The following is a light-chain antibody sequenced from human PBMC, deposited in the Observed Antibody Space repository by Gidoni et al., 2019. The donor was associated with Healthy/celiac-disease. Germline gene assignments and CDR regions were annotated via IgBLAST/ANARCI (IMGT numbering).Light chain of an antibody. CDR1: QSVSSY. CDR2: DAS. V-gene: IGKV3-11*01. CDR3: QQRSNWWT. J-gene: IGKJ1*01. Sequence: EIGFTQSPANLALSPGERAPLSCRASQSVSSYLAWYQQKPGQAPRLLIYDASNRATGIPARFSGSGSGTDFTLTISSLEPEDFAVYYCQQRSNWWTFGQGTKVEIK.